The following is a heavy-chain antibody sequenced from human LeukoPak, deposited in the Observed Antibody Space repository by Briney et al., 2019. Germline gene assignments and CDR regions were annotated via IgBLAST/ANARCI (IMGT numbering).Heavy chain of an antibody. D-gene: IGHD3-22*01. CDR2: IYTSGST. CDR3: ARESKSYDGSGFYHDS. V-gene: IGHV4-4*07. CDR1: DGSMISYH. J-gene: IGHJ4*02. Sequence: SETLSLTCSVSDGSMISYHWSWIRQPAGKGLEWIGRIYTSGSTDYNPSLRSRVTMSVDTSKNQFSLKVWSVTAADTAVYYCARESKSYDGSGFYHDSWGQGTLVTVSS.